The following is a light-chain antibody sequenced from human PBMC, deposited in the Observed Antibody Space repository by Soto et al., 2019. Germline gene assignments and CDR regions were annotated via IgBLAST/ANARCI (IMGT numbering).Light chain of an antibody. V-gene: IGLV1-44*01. CDR2: SDY. CDR3: AAWDDSLKGVI. Sequence: QSVLTQPPSVSETPGQTVTISCSGSSSNIGGNTVNWYQQLPGTAPKLLIYSDYHRPSGVPDRFSGSKSGTSASLAISGIKSADEAAYYCAAWDDSLKGVIFGEGTKLTGL. J-gene: IGLJ2*01. CDR1: SSNIGGNT.